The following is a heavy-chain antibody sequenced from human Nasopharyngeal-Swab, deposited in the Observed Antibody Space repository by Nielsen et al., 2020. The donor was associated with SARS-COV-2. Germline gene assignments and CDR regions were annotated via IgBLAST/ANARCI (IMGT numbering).Heavy chain of an antibody. CDR2: IYSSGST. D-gene: IGHD3-16*01. Sequence: WIRKRPGKGPEWIGNIYSSGSTNYNPTLKSGVTISVDTSKNQFSLKLSSVTAADTAVYYCARVQGGFYRPYYYGMDDWGQGTTVTVSS. J-gene: IGHJ6*02. V-gene: IGHV4-59*01. CDR3: ARVQGGFYRPYYYGMDD.